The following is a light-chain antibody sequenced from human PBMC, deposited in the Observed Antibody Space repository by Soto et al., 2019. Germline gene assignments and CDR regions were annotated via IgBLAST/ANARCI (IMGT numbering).Light chain of an antibody. V-gene: IGLV2-14*01. Sequence: QPVLTQPASVSGSPGQSITISCTGTSSDVGGYNYVSWFQQYPGKAPKLMIFEVSNRPSGVSNRFSGSKSGNTASLTISGLQAEDEGNYYCSSYTSSSTHVFGGGTKVTVL. CDR3: SSYTSSSTHV. J-gene: IGLJ2*01. CDR2: EVS. CDR1: SSDVGGYNY.